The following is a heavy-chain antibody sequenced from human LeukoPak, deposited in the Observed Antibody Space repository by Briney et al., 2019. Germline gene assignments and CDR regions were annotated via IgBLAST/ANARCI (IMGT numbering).Heavy chain of an antibody. V-gene: IGHV4-34*01. CDR2: INHSGST. Sequence: PSQTLSLTCAVYGGSFSGYYWSWIRQPPGKGLEWIGEINHSGSTNYNPSLKSRVTISVDTSKNQFSLKLSSVTAADTAVYYCARASYCSGGSCSYYYYYYMDVWDKGTTVTVSS. CDR3: ARASYCSGGSCSYYYYYYMDV. J-gene: IGHJ6*03. D-gene: IGHD2-15*01. CDR1: GGSFSGYY.